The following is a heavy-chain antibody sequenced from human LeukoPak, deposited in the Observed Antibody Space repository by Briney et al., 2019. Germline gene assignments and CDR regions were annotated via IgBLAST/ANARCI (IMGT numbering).Heavy chain of an antibody. J-gene: IGHJ4*02. CDR3: AKDRWTTVVRDLDY. D-gene: IGHD4-23*01. CDR2: MSGSGGAT. Sequence: PGGSLRLSCVASGFTFSNYAMSWVRQAPGKGLEWVSGMSGSGGATYYGDSVKGRFTISRDNSKNTLYPQMIGLRAEDTAVYYCAKDRWTTVVRDLDYWGQGALVTVSS. V-gene: IGHV3-23*01. CDR1: GFTFSNYA.